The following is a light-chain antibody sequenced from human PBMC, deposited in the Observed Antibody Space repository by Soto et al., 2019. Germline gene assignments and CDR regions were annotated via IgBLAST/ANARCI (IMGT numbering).Light chain of an antibody. CDR2: DAS. CDR3: QQRRNWPLS. Sequence: EIVLTQSPATLSLSPGERATLSCRASQSVGNSFAWYQQKPGQAPRLLLYDASKRATGIPARFSGSGSGTDFTLTISSLVPEDFAVSACQQRRNWPLSFGGGTKVEIK. J-gene: IGKJ4*01. V-gene: IGKV3-11*01. CDR1: QSVGNS.